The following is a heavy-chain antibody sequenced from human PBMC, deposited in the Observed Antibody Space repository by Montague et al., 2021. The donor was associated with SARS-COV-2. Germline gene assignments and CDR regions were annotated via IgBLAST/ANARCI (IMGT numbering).Heavy chain of an antibody. V-gene: IGHV4-34*01. J-gene: IGHJ6*02. Sequence: SETLSLTCAVYGGSFSGYYWSWIRQPPGKGLEWIGEINHSGSTNYNPSLKSRVTISVDTSKNQFSLKLNSVTPEDTAVYYCAREQQWLGAVYYYYGMDVWGQGTTVTVSS. CDR2: INHSGST. CDR1: GGSFSGYY. CDR3: AREQQWLGAVYYYYGMDV. D-gene: IGHD6-19*01.